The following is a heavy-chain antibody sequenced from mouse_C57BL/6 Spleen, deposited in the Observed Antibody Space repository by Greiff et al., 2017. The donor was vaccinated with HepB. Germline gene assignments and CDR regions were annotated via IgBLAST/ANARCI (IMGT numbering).Heavy chain of an antibody. CDR3: ARGYSNYPAWFAY. J-gene: IGHJ3*01. Sequence: VQLQQPGAELVKPGASVKLSCKASGYTFTSYWMHWVKQRPGQGLEWIGMIHPNSGSTNYNEKFKSKATLTVDKSSSTAYMQLSSLTSEDSAVYYCARGYSNYPAWFAYWGQGTLVTVSA. CDR1: GYTFTSYW. D-gene: IGHD2-5*01. CDR2: IHPNSGST. V-gene: IGHV1-64*01.